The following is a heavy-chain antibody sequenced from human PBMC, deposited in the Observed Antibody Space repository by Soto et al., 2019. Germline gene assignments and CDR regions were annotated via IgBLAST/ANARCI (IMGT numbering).Heavy chain of an antibody. CDR2: IIPIFGTA. Sequence: SVKVSCKASGGTFSSYAISWVRQAPGQGLEWMGGIIPIFGTANYAQKFQGRVTITADESTSTAYMELSSLRSEDTAVYYCARVSSWSYCSSTSCHHPFDYWGQGTLVTVSS. CDR1: GGTFSSYA. J-gene: IGHJ4*02. CDR3: ARVSSWSYCSSTSCHHPFDY. D-gene: IGHD2-2*01. V-gene: IGHV1-69*13.